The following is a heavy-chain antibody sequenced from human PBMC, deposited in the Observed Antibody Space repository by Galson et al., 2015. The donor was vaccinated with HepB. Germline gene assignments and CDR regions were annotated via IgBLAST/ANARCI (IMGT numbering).Heavy chain of an antibody. V-gene: IGHV1-3*01. CDR1: GYTFTSYA. CDR3: ARDIPVTGEAFDI. D-gene: IGHD3-16*01. CDR2: INAGNGNT. Sequence: SVKVSCKASGYTFTSYAMHWVRQAPGQRLEWMGWINAGNGNTKYSQKFQGRVTITRDTSASTAYMELSSLRSEDTAVYYCARDIPVTGEAFDIWGQGTMVTVSS. J-gene: IGHJ3*02.